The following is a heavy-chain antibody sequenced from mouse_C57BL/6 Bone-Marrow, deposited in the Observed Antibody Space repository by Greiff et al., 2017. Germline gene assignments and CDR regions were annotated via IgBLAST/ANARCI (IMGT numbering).Heavy chain of an antibody. CDR2: IYPRSGNT. Sequence: QVQLQQSGAELARPGASVKLSCKASGYTFTSYGISWVKQRTGQGLEWIGEIYPRSGNTYYNEKFKGKATLTADKSSSTAYLALRSLTSDDSAVYFCARGGLLWYAMDYWGQGTSVTVSS. CDR1: GYTFTSYG. CDR3: ARGGLLWYAMDY. D-gene: IGHD2-10*01. J-gene: IGHJ4*01. V-gene: IGHV1-81*01.